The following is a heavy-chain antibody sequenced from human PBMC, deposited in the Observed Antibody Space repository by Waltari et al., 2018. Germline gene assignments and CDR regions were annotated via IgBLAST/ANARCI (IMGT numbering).Heavy chain of an antibody. V-gene: IGHV4-38-2*02. Sequence: QVQLQESGPGLVKPSETLSLTCTVSGYSISSGYYWGWLRQPPGKGLEWIGSIYHSGSTYYNPSLKSRVTISVDTSKNQFSPKLSSVTAADTAVYYCASSRTAMVKVFDYWGQGTLVTVSS. CDR2: IYHSGST. D-gene: IGHD5-18*01. CDR1: GYSISSGYY. J-gene: IGHJ4*02. CDR3: ASSRTAMVKVFDY.